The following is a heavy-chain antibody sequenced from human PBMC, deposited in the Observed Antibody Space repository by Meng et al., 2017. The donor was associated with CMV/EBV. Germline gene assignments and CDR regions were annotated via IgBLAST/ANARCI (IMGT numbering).Heavy chain of an antibody. V-gene: IGHV4-39*07. CDR2: IYYSGGT. D-gene: IGHD6-13*01. J-gene: IGHJ2*01. CDR3: VQGDSSSWYFSWDWYFDL. Sequence: LPRAVRGPLRGEPSETLALPCTVSGVSISSSSYVWGWIRHPPGKGLEWIGSIYYSGGTYYNPSLKSRVTISVDTSKNQFSLKLSSVTAADTAVYYCVQGDSSSWYFSWDWYFDLWGRGTLVTVSS. CDR1: GVSISSSSYV.